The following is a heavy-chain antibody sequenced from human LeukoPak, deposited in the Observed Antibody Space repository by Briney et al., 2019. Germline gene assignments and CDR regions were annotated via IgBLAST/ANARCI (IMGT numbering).Heavy chain of an antibody. CDR1: GYTFTAYY. CDR3: ARAYRDGYNDFDY. CDR2: IDPNSGDT. D-gene: IGHD5-24*01. V-gene: IGHV1-2*02. J-gene: IGHJ4*02. Sequence: ASVKVSCKASGYTFTAYYMHWVRQAPGQGLEWMGWIDPNSGDTNYAQKFQGRVTMTRDTSISTAYMELSRLRSDDTAVYYCARAYRDGYNDFDYWGQGTLVTVSS.